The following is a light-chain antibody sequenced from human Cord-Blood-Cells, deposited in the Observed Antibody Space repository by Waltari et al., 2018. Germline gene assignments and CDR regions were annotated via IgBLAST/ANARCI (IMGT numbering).Light chain of an antibody. CDR3: QQYGSSPYT. V-gene: IGKV3-20*01. CDR1: QSVSSSY. Sequence: EIVLTQSPGTLSLSPGERATLSCRASQSVSSSYLAWYQQKPGQAPRLLIYGESSRATGIPDRFSGSGSGTDFTLTIIRLEPEDFAVYYCQQYGSSPYTFGQGTKLEIK. J-gene: IGKJ2*01. CDR2: GES.